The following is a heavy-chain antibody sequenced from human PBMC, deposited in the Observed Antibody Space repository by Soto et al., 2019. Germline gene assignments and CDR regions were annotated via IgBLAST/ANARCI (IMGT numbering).Heavy chain of an antibody. CDR3: AREAVAGTKGFDY. CDR2: INTYNGNT. D-gene: IGHD6-19*01. V-gene: IGHV1-18*01. J-gene: IGHJ4*02. Sequence: QVQLVQSGAEVKKPGASVKVSCKASGYTFTTYGISWVRQAPGQGLEWMGWINTYNGNTNYAQQLQGRVTMTTDTATSTAYMELRSLRSDDTVVYYCAREAVAGTKGFDYWGQGPRFTVSS. CDR1: GYTFTTYG.